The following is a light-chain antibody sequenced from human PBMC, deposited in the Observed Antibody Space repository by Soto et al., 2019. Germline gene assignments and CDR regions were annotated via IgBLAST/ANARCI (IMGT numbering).Light chain of an antibody. Sequence: DIGMTQSPDSLAVSLGERATINCKSSQSVLYSSNNKNYLAWYQQKPGQPPKLLIYWASTRESGVPDRFSGSGSGTDFTLTISSLQAEDVAVYYCQQYYSTLTFGGGTKVEI. V-gene: IGKV4-1*01. CDR2: WAS. CDR1: QSVLYSSNNKNY. CDR3: QQYYSTLT. J-gene: IGKJ4*01.